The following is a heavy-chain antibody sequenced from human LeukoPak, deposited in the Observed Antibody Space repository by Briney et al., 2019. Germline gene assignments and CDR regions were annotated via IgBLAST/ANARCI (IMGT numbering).Heavy chain of an antibody. Sequence: GGSLRLSCAAPGLTFSSYEMNWVRQAPGQGLEWVAYISSSGSTVYYADSVKGRFTISRDNAKNSLFLQMNSLRAEDTADYYCAREKFYDNSGYDYWGQGTLVTVSS. CDR1: GLTFSSYE. J-gene: IGHJ4*02. V-gene: IGHV3-48*03. CDR3: AREKFYDNSGYDY. CDR2: ISSSGSTV. D-gene: IGHD3-22*01.